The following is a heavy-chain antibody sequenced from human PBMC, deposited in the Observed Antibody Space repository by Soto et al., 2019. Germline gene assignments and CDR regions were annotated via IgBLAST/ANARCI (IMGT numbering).Heavy chain of an antibody. Sequence: EVQLVESGGGLVKAGGSLRLSCVASGFTFRNAWMNWVRQAPGKGLEWVGRIKSKSNGGTIDYAAHVKGRFTISRDDSRNPLYLQTSSTKTEDTGIYYCTRPPPGQLVPLDLWGQGTLVTVSS. J-gene: IGHJ5*02. CDR2: IKSKSNGGTI. D-gene: IGHD6-13*01. V-gene: IGHV3-15*07. CDR3: TRPPPGQLVPLDL. CDR1: GFTFRNAW.